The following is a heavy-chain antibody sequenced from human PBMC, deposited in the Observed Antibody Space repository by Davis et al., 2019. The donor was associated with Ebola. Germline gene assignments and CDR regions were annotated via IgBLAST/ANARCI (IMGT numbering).Heavy chain of an antibody. CDR1: GGTFSSYA. Sequence: SVTVSCKASGGTFSSYAVSWVRQAPGQGLEWMGGIIPILGIANYAQKFQGRVTITADESTSTAYMELSSLRSEYTAVYYCAVGPYYYDSSGYYDFDYWGQGTLVTVSS. CDR3: AVGPYYYDSSGYYDFDY. V-gene: IGHV1-69*10. CDR2: IIPILGIA. D-gene: IGHD3-22*01. J-gene: IGHJ4*02.